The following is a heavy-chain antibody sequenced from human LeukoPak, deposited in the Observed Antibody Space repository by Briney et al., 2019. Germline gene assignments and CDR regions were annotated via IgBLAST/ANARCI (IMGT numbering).Heavy chain of an antibody. J-gene: IGHJ3*02. CDR3: ARPRPSGNDAFDI. V-gene: IGHV4-59*11. CDR2: IYYSGST. CDR1: GGSIRSHY. D-gene: IGHD6-6*01. Sequence: SETLSLTCTVSGGSIRSHYWSWIRQPPGKGLEWIGYIYYSGSTNYNPSLKSRVTISVDTSKNQFSLKLSSVTAADTAVYYCARPRPSGNDAFDIWGQGTMVTVSS.